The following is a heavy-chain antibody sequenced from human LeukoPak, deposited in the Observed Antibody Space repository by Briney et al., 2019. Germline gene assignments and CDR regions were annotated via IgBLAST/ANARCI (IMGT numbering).Heavy chain of an antibody. J-gene: IGHJ4*02. CDR1: GFTLSSNY. CDR3: ARGKTRGFDY. Sequence: GGSLRLSCAASGFTLSSNYMSWVRQARGKGVEGVSVIYSGGSTYYSDCVMGRCTISRDNSKNTLYLQMNSLRPEDPAVYYCARGKTRGFDYWGQGTLVTVSS. V-gene: IGHV3-53*01. CDR2: IYSGGST. D-gene: IGHD3-10*01.